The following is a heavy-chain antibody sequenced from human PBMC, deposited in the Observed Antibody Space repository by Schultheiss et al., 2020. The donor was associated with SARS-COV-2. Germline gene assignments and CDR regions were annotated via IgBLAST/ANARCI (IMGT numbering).Heavy chain of an antibody. V-gene: IGHV3-48*04. CDR1: GVTFSSYS. J-gene: IGHJ3*02. CDR3: ATLIAVAGTGAFDI. D-gene: IGHD6-19*01. Sequence: GGSLRLSCAASGVTFSSYSMNWVRQAPGKGLEWVSYISSSGSTIYYADSVKGRFTISRDNAKNSLYLQMNSLRAEDTAVYYCATLIAVAGTGAFDIWGQGTMVTVSS. CDR2: ISSSGSTI.